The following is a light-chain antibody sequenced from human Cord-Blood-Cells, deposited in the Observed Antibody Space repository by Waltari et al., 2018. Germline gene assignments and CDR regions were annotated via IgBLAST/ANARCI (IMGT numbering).Light chain of an antibody. CDR2: DAS. CDR3: QQYGSSPFT. V-gene: IGKV3D-20*01. Sequence: EIVLTQSPATLSLSPGERATLSCEASQSVSSSYLAWYQQKPGLAPRLLIYDASSRATGIPDRFSGSGSGTDFTLTISRLEPEDFAVYYCQQYGSSPFTFGPGTKVDIK. CDR1: QSVSSSY. J-gene: IGKJ3*01.